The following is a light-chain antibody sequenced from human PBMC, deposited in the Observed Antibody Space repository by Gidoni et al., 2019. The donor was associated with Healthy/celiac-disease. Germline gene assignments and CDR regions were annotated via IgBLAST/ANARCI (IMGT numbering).Light chain of an antibody. J-gene: IGKJ2*01. CDR3: QQYGSSYT. Sequence: EIVLTHSPGTLSLSPGERATLSCRASQSVSSSYLAWYQQKPGQAPRLLIYGASSRATGTPDRFSGSGSGTDFTLTISRLEPEDFAVYYCQQYGSSYTFGQGTKLEIK. CDR1: QSVSSSY. V-gene: IGKV3-20*01. CDR2: GAS.